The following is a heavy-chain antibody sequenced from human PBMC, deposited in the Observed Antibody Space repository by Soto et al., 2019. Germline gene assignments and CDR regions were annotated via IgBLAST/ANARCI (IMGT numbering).Heavy chain of an antibody. D-gene: IGHD5-12*01. Sequence: GGSLRLSCAASGFTFSSYGMHWVRQAPGKGLEWVAGISYDGSNKYYADYVKGRFTISSDNSKNTLYLQMNSLRAEDTAVYSCAKDGAMATITSYYGMDVWGQGTPVTVSS. CDR1: GFTFSSYG. CDR2: ISYDGSNK. J-gene: IGHJ6*02. CDR3: AKDGAMATITSYYGMDV. V-gene: IGHV3-30*18.